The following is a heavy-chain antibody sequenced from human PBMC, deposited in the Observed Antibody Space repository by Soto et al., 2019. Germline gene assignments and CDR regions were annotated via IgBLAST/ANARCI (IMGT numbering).Heavy chain of an antibody. D-gene: IGHD3-9*01. V-gene: IGHV1-18*01. CDR2: ISTYNGNT. CDR1: GYTFTHYG. CDR3: ARCILTGCRRGLDH. Sequence: QVQLVQSGAEVKKPGASVKVSCKASGYTFTHYGITWVRQAPGQGLEWLGWISTYNGNTNYAQKLQGRVTMTTDTSTSTAYRELRSLTSDDTAVYYCARCILTGCRRGLDHWGQGTLVTVSS. J-gene: IGHJ4*02.